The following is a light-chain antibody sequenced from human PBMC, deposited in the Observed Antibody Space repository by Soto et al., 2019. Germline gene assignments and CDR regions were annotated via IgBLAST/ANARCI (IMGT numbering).Light chain of an antibody. CDR3: QSYDSSVSKVV. Sequence: QSVLTQPPSVSGAQGQRVTISCTGSSSNIGAGYDVHWYQQLPGTAPKLLIYGNSNQPSGVPDRFSGSKSGTSASLAITGLQAEDEADYYCQSYDSSVSKVVFGGGTKLTVL. CDR2: GNS. V-gene: IGLV1-40*01. J-gene: IGLJ2*01. CDR1: SSNIGAGYD.